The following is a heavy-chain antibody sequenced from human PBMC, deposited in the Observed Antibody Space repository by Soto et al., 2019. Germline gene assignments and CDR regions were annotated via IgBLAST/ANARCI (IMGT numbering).Heavy chain of an antibody. CDR3: ATLSGYSYGLDY. CDR1: GYTLTELS. J-gene: IGHJ4*02. D-gene: IGHD5-18*01. Sequence: ASVKVSRKVSGYTLTELSMHWVRQAPGKGLEWMGGFDPEDGETIYAQKFQGRVTMTEDTSTDTAYMELSSLRSEDTAVYYCATLSGYSYGLDYWGQGTLVTVSS. CDR2: FDPEDGET. V-gene: IGHV1-24*01.